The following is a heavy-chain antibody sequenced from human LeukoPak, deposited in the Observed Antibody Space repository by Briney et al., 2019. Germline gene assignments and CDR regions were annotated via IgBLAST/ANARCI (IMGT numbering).Heavy chain of an antibody. Sequence: SETLSLTCTVSGGSISSSSYYWGWIRQPPGKGLEWIGSIYYRGSTHYNPSLASLKSRVTISGDTSKNQFSLRLSSVTAADTAVYYCARYRGVGATVDYWGQGTLVIVSS. CDR2: IYYRGST. CDR1: GGSISSSSYY. CDR3: ARYRGVGATVDY. D-gene: IGHD1-26*01. V-gene: IGHV4-39*01. J-gene: IGHJ4*02.